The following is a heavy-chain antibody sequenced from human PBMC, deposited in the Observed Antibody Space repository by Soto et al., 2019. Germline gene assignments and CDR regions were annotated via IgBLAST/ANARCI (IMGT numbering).Heavy chain of an antibody. Sequence: ASVKVSCKASGYTFTGYYMHWVRQAPGQGLEWMGWINPNSGGTNYAQKFQGWVTMTRDTSISTAYMELSRLRSDDTAVYYCARDPSHKNCSSTSCPHGEPYYYYGMDVWGQGTTVTVSS. CDR3: ARDPSHKNCSSTSCPHGEPYYYYGMDV. CDR1: GYTFTGYY. J-gene: IGHJ6*02. V-gene: IGHV1-2*04. CDR2: INPNSGGT. D-gene: IGHD2-2*01.